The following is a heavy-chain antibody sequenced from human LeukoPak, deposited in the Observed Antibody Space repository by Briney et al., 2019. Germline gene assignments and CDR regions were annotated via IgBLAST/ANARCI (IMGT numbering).Heavy chain of an antibody. V-gene: IGHV3-53*01. J-gene: IGHJ4*02. CDR2: IYSDNT. Sequence: PGGSLRLSCTVSGFTVSSNSMSWVRQAPGKGLEWVSFIYSDNTHYSDSVKGRFAISRDNSKNTLYLQMNSLRAEDTAVYYCARGTPTYLFDYWGQGTLVTVSS. D-gene: IGHD3-10*01. CDR1: GFTVSSNS. CDR3: ARGTPTYLFDY.